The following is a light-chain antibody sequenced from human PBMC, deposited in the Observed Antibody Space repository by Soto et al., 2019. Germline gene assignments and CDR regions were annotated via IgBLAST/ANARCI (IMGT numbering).Light chain of an antibody. V-gene: IGKV1-17*03. CDR2: GAS. CDR1: RGISHY. CDR3: LQHNPYPLS. Sequence: DIQMTQSPSAMSASVGDRVTITCRASRGISHYLAWFQQRPGKVPKRLIYGASTLESGVPSRFSGSGSGTEFTLTISSLQPEDFATYYCLQHNPYPLSVGGGTKAAMK. J-gene: IGKJ4*01.